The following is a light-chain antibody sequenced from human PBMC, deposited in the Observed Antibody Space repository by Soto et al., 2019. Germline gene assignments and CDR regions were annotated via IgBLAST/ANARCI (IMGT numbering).Light chain of an antibody. Sequence: DIQLTQSPSFLSASVGDRVTITCRASQEVSRYLTWYQQKPGKAPNLLIYAASTLLSGVPSRFSGSGSETEFTITISSLQTEDFATYYCQQLNSYVFAFGPGNKVYIK. J-gene: IGKJ3*01. CDR2: AAS. V-gene: IGKV1-9*01. CDR1: QEVSRY. CDR3: QQLNSYVFA.